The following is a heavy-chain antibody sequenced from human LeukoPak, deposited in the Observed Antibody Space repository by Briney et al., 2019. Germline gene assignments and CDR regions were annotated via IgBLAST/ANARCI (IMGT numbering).Heavy chain of an antibody. CDR1: GGSISSSNW. Sequence: PSETLSLTCAVSGGSISSSNWWNWVRQSPGKGLEWIGEIHHGGTTHYNPSLKSRVTISVDKSKNQFSLKLSSVTAADTAVYYCARAPSSSLGYNWFDPWGQGTLVTVSS. D-gene: IGHD6-13*01. CDR2: IHHGGTT. J-gene: IGHJ5*02. V-gene: IGHV4-4*02. CDR3: ARAPSSSLGYNWFDP.